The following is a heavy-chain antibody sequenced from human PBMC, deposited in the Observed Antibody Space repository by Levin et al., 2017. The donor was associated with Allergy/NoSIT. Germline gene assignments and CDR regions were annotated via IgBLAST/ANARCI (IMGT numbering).Heavy chain of an antibody. D-gene: IGHD3-10*01. Sequence: GGSLRLSCAASGFTFSSYAMHWVRQAPGKGLEWVAVISYDGSNKYYADSVKGRFTISRDNSKNTLYLQMNSLRAEDTAVYYCARDGGGFDYWGQGTLVTVSS. CDR1: GFTFSSYA. CDR3: ARDGGGFDY. V-gene: IGHV3-30-3*01. J-gene: IGHJ4*02. CDR2: ISYDGSNK.